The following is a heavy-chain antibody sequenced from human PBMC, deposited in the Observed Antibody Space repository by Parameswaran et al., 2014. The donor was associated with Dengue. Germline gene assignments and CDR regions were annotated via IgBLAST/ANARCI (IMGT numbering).Heavy chain of an antibody. CDR2: INTNTGNP. CDR3: ARDGVPSDDFWSGPYYYYMDV. J-gene: IGHJ6*03. V-gene: IGHV7-4-1*02. D-gene: IGHD3-3*01. Sequence: WVRQAPGQGLEWMGWINTNTGNPTYAQGFTGRFVFSLDTSVSTAYLQISSLKAEDTAVYYCARDGVPSDDFWSGPYYYYMDVWGKGTTVTVS.